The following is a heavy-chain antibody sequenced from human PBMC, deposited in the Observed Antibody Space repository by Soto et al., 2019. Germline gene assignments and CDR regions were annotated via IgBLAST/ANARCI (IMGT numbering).Heavy chain of an antibody. D-gene: IGHD2-2*01. V-gene: IGHV1-46*01. J-gene: IGHJ1*01. Sequence: ASVKVCCKASGYTFTSYYMHWVRQAPGQGLEWMGIINPSGGSTSYAQKFQGRVTMTRDTSTSTVYMELRSLRSDDTAVYYCARYSVLRAALVTKFYHWGQLTRVSV. CDR1: GYTFTSYY. CDR3: ARYSVLRAALVTKFYH. CDR2: INPSGGST.